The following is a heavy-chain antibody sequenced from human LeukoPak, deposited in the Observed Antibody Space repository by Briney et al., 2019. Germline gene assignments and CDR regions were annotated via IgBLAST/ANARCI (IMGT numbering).Heavy chain of an antibody. CDR3: ARPSDQLLFGIDY. J-gene: IGHJ4*02. CDR1: GGSISSSSYY. D-gene: IGHD2-2*01. CDR2: IYYSGST. Sequence: SETLSLTCTVSGGSISSSSYYWGWIRQPPRKGLEWIGSIYYSGSTYYNPSLKSRVTISVDTSKNQFSLKLSSVTAADTAVYYCARPSDQLLFGIDYWGQGTLVTVSS. V-gene: IGHV4-39*01.